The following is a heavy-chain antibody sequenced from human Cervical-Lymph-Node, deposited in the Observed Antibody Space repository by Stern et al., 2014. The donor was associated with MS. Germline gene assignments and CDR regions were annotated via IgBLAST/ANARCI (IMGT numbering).Heavy chain of an antibody. V-gene: IGHV1-8*01. J-gene: IGHJ6*02. CDR2: IDLNSGHT. CDR3: ARSRSIAMRHFYNGMDV. CDR1: GYTFSNYV. D-gene: IGHD6-6*01. Sequence: QMQLVQSGAEVKKPGASVRVSCEASGYTFSNYVINWVRQATGQGLEWMGWIDLNSGHTGYAPRFQGRVTMTRNISMSTAYMELSFLRSEDAAVYFCARSRSIAMRHFYNGMDVWGQGTTVTVSS.